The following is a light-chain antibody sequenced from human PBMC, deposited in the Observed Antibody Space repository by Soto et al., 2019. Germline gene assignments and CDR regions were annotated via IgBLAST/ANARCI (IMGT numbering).Light chain of an antibody. CDR3: QQYGNSPLYT. CDR2: RTC. Sequence: EIVLTQSPGTLSLSPGERATLSCRAIQRVSSTYLAWYQQKPGQAPRLLIFRTCIRATGIPDRFSGSGSGTDFTLTISGVEPEDLAVYYYQQYGNSPLYTFGQGTKLEIK. J-gene: IGKJ2*01. CDR1: QRVSSTY. V-gene: IGKV3-20*01.